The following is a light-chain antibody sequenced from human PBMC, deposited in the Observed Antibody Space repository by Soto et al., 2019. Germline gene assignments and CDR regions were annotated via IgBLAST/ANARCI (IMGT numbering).Light chain of an antibody. Sequence: DIQISQSPSSLSASVGYRVTFTCRASQSSSTYLAWFQQKPGKVPKRLIYAASSLQSGVPSRFSGSGSGTEFTLTISSLQPEDFATYYCLQHNSYPPTFGQGTKVDIK. CDR2: AAS. CDR3: LQHNSYPPT. V-gene: IGKV1-17*01. J-gene: IGKJ1*01. CDR1: QSSSTY.